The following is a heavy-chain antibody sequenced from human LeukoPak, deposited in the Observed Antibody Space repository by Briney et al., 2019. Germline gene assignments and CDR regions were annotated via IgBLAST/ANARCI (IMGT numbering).Heavy chain of an antibody. V-gene: IGHV3-11*01. CDR3: ARGGGNYDY. J-gene: IGHJ4*02. CDR2: ITNSGSSI. CDR1: GFTFSDYY. D-gene: IGHD1-26*01. Sequence: PGGSLRLSCAASGFTFSDYYMTWIRQAPGKGLEWVSYITNSGSSIYYADSVKGRFAISRDNAKNSLFLQMNSLRADDTAVYYCARGGGNYDYWGQGTLVTVSS.